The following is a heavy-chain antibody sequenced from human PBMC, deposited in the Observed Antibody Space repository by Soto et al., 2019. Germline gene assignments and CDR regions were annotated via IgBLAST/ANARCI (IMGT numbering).Heavy chain of an antibody. CDR3: ARKSSIASAGQYYCSHFEMDV. V-gene: IGHV1-69*01. CDR2: IIPIPVTA. D-gene: IGHD6-13*01. J-gene: IGHJ6*04. CDR1: GGTFSTYA. Sequence: QVRLVQSGAEVKKPGSSVKVSCKASGGTFSTYAISWMRQAPGQGLEWMGGIIPIPVTANYAQKFKGRVTITADESMSTAYMELSSLRSEETAVYYCARKSSIASAGQYYCSHFEMDVWGKGTTVTVSS.